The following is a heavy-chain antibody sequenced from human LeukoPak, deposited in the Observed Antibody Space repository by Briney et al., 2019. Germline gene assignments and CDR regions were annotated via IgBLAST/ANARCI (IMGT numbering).Heavy chain of an antibody. CDR3: ARRRSGNYTFFFDY. Sequence: GESLKISCKGSGYRFSNSWIGWVRQMPGKGLQGMGIIYPGDSDTRYSPSFQGQVTISTDKSINTAYLQWSSLKSSDTAIYYCARRRSGNYTFFFDYWGQGTLVTVSS. D-gene: IGHD1-26*01. V-gene: IGHV5-51*01. J-gene: IGHJ4*02. CDR2: IYPGDSDT. CDR1: GYRFSNSW.